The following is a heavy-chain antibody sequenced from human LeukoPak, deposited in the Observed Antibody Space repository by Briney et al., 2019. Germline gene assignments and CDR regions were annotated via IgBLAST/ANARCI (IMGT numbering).Heavy chain of an antibody. CDR2: IYHSGST. CDR1: GGSISSSNW. D-gene: IGHD6-19*01. J-gene: IGHJ2*01. Sequence: SETLSLTCTVSGGSISSSNWWSWVRQPPGKGLEWIGVIYHSGSTNYNPSLKSRVTISVDKSKNQFSLKLSSVTAADTAVYYCARDRSSGLNYYFDLWGRGTLVTVSS. CDR3: ARDRSSGLNYYFDL. V-gene: IGHV4-4*02.